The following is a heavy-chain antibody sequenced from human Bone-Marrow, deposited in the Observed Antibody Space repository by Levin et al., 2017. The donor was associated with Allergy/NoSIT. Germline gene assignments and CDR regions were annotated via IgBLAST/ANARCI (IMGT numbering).Heavy chain of an antibody. CDR3: ATSGDYALNNAFDI. CDR2: INTNTGNP. CDR1: GNTFPTYA. Sequence: ASVKVSCRASGNTFPTYALNWVRQAPGQGLEWMGLINTNTGNPTFAGGFTGRYVFSLEASVTTASLHISNLEAGDTAVYYCATSGDYALNNAFDIWGQGTMVTVSS. J-gene: IGHJ3*02. V-gene: IGHV7-4-1*02. D-gene: IGHD4-17*01.